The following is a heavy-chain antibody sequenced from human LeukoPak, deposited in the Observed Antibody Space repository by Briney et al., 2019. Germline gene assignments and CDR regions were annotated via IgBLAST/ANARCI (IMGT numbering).Heavy chain of an antibody. V-gene: IGHV3-30*19. CDR1: GFTFSDDA. CDR3: TLTTPAFVYYFDY. Sequence: GRSLRLSCSASGFTFSDDAMHWVRQAPGKGLEWVAVISSDGTNKYYAESVRRRLTISRANSANPLYLYLNSLTGAATSVYYCTLTTPAFVYYFDYWGQGTLVTVSS. J-gene: IGHJ4*02. D-gene: IGHD1/OR15-1a*01. CDR2: ISSDGTNK.